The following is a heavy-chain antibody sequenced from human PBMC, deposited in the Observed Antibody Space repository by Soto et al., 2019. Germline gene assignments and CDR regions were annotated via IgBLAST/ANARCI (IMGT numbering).Heavy chain of an antibody. CDR2: ISTHNGNT. V-gene: IGHV1-18*04. Sequence: GASVKVSCKASVFTSSGISWVRQAPGQRLEWMGWISTHNGNTIYAQKFQGRVIITMDTSTTTVYMELRSLRPDDTAVYLCAREGILGLFDAYDLWGQGTMVTVS. J-gene: IGHJ3*01. D-gene: IGHD3-3*01. CDR1: VFTSSG. CDR3: AREGILGLFDAYDL.